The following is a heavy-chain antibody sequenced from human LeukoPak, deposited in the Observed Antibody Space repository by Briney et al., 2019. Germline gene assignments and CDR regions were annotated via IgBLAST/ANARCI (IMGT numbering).Heavy chain of an antibody. D-gene: IGHD3-22*01. CDR3: ARIVRGIVMPPNAFAI. CDR1: VFTFSSYG. Sequence: PGWARRLSCAASVFTFSSYGMSGVRRAPGKGLEWVANIKQDGSEKYSVDSVRGRFTISRDNSKNSLYLQMNSLRDEYTAVYHCARIVRGIVMPPNAFAIWGQGTLVTVSS. J-gene: IGHJ3*02. CDR2: IKQDGSEK. V-gene: IGHV3-7*01.